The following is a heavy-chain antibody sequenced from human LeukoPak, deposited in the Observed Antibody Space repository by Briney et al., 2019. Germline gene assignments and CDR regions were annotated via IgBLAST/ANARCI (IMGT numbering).Heavy chain of an antibody. CDR1: GYTFTNHG. CDR3: ARIYDSSGYYPLDY. Sequence: ASVKVSCKASGYTFTNHGISWVRQAPGQGLEWMGWISAYSTNTNYAQKFQGRVTMTTDTSTSTAYMELRSLRSDDTAVYYCARIYDSSGYYPLDYWGQGTLVTVSS. J-gene: IGHJ4*02. V-gene: IGHV1-18*01. D-gene: IGHD3-22*01. CDR2: ISAYSTNT.